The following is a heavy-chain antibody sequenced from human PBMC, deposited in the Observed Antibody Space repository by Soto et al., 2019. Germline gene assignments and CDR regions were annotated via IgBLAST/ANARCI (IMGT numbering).Heavy chain of an antibody. V-gene: IGHV1-69*02. CDR3: AMSSSWPWLDY. CDR1: GGTFSSYT. CDR2: IIPILGIA. J-gene: IGHJ4*02. Sequence: QVQLVQSGAEVKKPGSSVKVFCKASGGTFSSYTISWVRQAPGQGLEWMGRIIPILGIANYAQKFQGRVTITADKSTSTAYMELSSLRSEDTAVYYCAMSSSWPWLDYWGQGTLVTVSS. D-gene: IGHD6-13*01.